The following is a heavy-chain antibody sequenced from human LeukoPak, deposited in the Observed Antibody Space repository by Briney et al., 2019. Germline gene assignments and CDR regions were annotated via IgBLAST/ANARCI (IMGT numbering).Heavy chain of an antibody. CDR1: GGSISSSSYY. V-gene: IGHV4-39*01. Sequence: SETLSLTCTVSGGSISSSSYYWGWIRQPPGKGLEWIGSIYSSGSTYYNPSLKSRFTVSVDTSKNQFSLKVSSVTAADTAVYYCARWRTAKTAFDYWGQGTLFTLSS. CDR2: IYSSGST. CDR3: ARWRTAKTAFDY. J-gene: IGHJ4*02. D-gene: IGHD1-1*01.